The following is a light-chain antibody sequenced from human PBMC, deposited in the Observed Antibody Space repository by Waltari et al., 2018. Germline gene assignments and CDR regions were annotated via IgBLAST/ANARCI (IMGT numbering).Light chain of an antibody. CDR2: KNS. CDR1: SSNIGSNF. Sequence: QSALTQPPSASGTPGQRVTISCSGSSSNIGSNFVYWYQQFPGTAPKLLIQKNSQRPSGVPDRFSGSRSGTSASLAISGLRSEDEADYYCAAWDNSLSAWVFGGGTKVTVL. V-gene: IGLV1-47*01. J-gene: IGLJ3*02. CDR3: AAWDNSLSAWV.